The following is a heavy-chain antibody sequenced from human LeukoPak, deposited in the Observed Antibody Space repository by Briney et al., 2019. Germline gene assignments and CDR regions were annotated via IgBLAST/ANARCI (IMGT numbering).Heavy chain of an antibody. D-gene: IGHD6-19*01. CDR1: GGSISSSSYY. CDR2: ISYSGST. Sequence: SETLSLTCTVSGGSISSSSYYWGWIRQPPEKGLEWIGFISYSGSTDYNPSLKSRVTISFDTSENQISLRLTSVTAADTAVYYCARDRGSGWYWFDPWGQGTLVTVSS. CDR3: ARDRGSGWYWFDP. V-gene: IGHV4-61*01. J-gene: IGHJ5*02.